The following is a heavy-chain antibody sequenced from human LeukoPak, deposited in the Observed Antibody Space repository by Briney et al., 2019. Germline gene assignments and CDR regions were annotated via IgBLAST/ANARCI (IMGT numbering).Heavy chain of an antibody. V-gene: IGHV3-23*01. CDR3: ARTMVHFGVVIRYMDV. D-gene: IGHD3-3*01. CDR1: GFAFSSYA. J-gene: IGHJ6*03. CDR2: ISGSGGST. Sequence: GGSLRLSCAASGFAFSSYAMNWVRQAPGKGLQWVSAISGSGGSTYYADSVKGRFTISRDNSKNTLYLQMNSLRAEDTAVYYCARTMVHFGVVIRYMDVWGKGTTVTVSS.